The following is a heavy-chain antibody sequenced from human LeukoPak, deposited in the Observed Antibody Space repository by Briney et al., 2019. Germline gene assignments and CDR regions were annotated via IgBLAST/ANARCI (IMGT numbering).Heavy chain of an antibody. J-gene: IGHJ4*02. V-gene: IGHV3-21*01. D-gene: IGHD2-8*01. CDR1: GFTFRSYS. Sequence: PGGSLRLSCAASGFTFRSYSMNWVRQAPGKGLEWVSAIDPSSTYIYYADSVKGRFTISRDNAKNSLYLQMNSLRAEDTAVYYCARGVRASLGYWGQGTLVTVSS. CDR2: IDPSSTYI. CDR3: ARGVRASLGY.